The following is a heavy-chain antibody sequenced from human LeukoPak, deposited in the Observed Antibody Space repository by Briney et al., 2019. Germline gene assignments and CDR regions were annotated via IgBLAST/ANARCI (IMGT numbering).Heavy chain of an antibody. Sequence: KTSETLSLTCTVSGGSISSYYWSWIRQPAGKGLEWIGRIYTIGSTNYNPSLKSRVTMSVDTSKNQFSQKLSSVTAADTAVYYCARDRFPSKGYCSSTSCYDAFDIWGQGTMVTVSS. D-gene: IGHD2-2*01. CDR1: GGSISSYY. V-gene: IGHV4-4*07. CDR2: IYTIGST. J-gene: IGHJ3*02. CDR3: ARDRFPSKGYCSSTSCYDAFDI.